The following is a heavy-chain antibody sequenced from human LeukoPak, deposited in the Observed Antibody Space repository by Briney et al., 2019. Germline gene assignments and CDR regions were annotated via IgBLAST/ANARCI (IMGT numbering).Heavy chain of an antibody. Sequence: TLSLTCTVSGGSISSYYWSWIRQPPGKALEWLARIDWDDDKFYSTSLKTRLTISNYTSKNQVVLTMSIMAPVATATYYCARTFRSGWRVREYWGQGTLVTVSS. D-gene: IGHD6-19*01. V-gene: IGHV2-70*16. CDR2: IDWDDDK. CDR3: ARTFRSGWRVREY. CDR1: GGSISSYYW. J-gene: IGHJ4*02.